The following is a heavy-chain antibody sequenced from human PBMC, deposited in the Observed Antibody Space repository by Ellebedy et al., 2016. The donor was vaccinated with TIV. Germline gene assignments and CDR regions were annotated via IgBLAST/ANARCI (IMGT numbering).Heavy chain of an antibody. CDR1: GFTFSRYN. V-gene: IGHV3-48*04. Sequence: GESLKISXVASGFTFSRYNMNWVRQAPGKGLEWLSYITSSSNKIHYIDSVRGRFTISRDNAQNSLYLQMNSLRAEDTAVYYCAKVGGYFEWLLYEVPDAGCDYWGQGTLVTVSS. J-gene: IGHJ4*02. CDR2: ITSSSNKI. D-gene: IGHD3-9*01. CDR3: AKVGGYFEWLLYEVPDAGCDY.